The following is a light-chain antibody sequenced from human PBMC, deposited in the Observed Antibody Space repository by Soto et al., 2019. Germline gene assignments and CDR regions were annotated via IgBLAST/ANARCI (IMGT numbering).Light chain of an antibody. V-gene: IGKV4-1*01. CDR1: QSVLYSSNNKNY. CDR2: WAS. Sequence: DIVMTQSPDSLAVSLGESATINCKSSQSVLYSSNNKNYLAWYQQKPGQPPKLLIYWASTRESGVPDRFSGSGSGTDFALTISSLQAEDVAVYYCQQYYRTPLTFGGGTKVDI. CDR3: QQYYRTPLT. J-gene: IGKJ4*01.